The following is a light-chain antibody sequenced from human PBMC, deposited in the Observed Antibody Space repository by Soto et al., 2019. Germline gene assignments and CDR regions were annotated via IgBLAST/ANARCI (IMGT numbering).Light chain of an antibody. J-gene: IGKJ1*01. CDR1: QSFSSN. V-gene: IGKV3-15*01. CDR2: GVS. CDR3: QQYNNWPPLT. Sequence: EIVMTQSPATLSVSPGERATLSCRAIQSFSSNLAWYQQKPGQAPRLLIYGVSTRATGIPDRFSGSGSGTEFTLTISSLQSEDFAIYYCQQYNNWPPLTFGQGTKVDIK.